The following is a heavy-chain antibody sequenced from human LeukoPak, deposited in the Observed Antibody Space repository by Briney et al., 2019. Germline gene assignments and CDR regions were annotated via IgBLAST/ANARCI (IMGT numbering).Heavy chain of an antibody. CDR1: GFTFSNYA. V-gene: IGHV3-23*01. J-gene: IGHJ4*02. D-gene: IGHD1-26*01. CDR2: ISSSGDGT. CDR3: DIIATGQYIIDFDY. Sequence: GGSLRLSCAASGFTFSNYAMSWVRQAPGKGLDWVSTISSSGDGTYYADSVRGRFTISRDTSKNTLYLQMNSLRDEDTAVYYCDIIATGQYIIDFDYWGQGTLVTVSS.